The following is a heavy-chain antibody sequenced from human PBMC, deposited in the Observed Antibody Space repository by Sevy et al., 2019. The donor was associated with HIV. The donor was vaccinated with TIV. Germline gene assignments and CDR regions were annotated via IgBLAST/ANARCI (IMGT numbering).Heavy chain of an antibody. V-gene: IGHV1-24*01. CDR2: FDPEDGEI. D-gene: IGHD3-3*01. Sequence: ASVKVSCKVSGYTLSELSMHWVRQAPGKGPEWMGGFDPEDGEISYAQKFQGRVTMTEDTSTDTAYMDLSSLRSDDTAVYYCAADSRPLYYDFWSGTTAFDIWGQGTMVTVSS. J-gene: IGHJ3*02. CDR1: GYTLSELS. CDR3: AADSRPLYYDFWSGTTAFDI.